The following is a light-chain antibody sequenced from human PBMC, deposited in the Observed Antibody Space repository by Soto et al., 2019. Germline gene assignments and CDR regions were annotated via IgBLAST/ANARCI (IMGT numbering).Light chain of an antibody. J-gene: IGKJ4*01. CDR1: QSISSY. CDR2: AAS. Sequence: DIQMTQSPSSLSASVADRGTITCLASQSISSYLNWYQQKPGKAPKLLIYAASSLQSGVPSRFSGSGSGTDFTLTISSLQPEDFATYYCQQSYSTPLTFGGGTKV. V-gene: IGKV1-39*01. CDR3: QQSYSTPLT.